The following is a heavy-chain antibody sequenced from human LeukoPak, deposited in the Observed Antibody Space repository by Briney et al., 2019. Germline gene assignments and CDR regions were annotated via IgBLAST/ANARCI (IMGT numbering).Heavy chain of an antibody. V-gene: IGHV4-59*01. J-gene: IGHJ4*02. CDR3: ARGPPRTGRERYFDY. Sequence: SETLSLTCTVSGGSISDYCWNWIRQPPGKGLEWIGYIYYRGTTNYNPSLNSRVTISLDSSKNQFSLKLSSVTAADTAVYYCARGPPRTGRERYFDYWGQGTLVSVSS. CDR1: GGSISDYC. D-gene: IGHD1-1*01. CDR2: IYYRGTT.